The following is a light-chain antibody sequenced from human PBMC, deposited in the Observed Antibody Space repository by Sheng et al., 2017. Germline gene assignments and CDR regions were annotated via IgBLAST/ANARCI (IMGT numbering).Light chain of an antibody. J-gene: IGKJ2*03. CDR2: AAS. CDR3: QQSYSNPNS. Sequence: DIQMTQSPSSLSASVGDRVTITCRASQSISSYLNWYQQKPGKAPKLLIYAASSLQSGVPSRFSGSGSGTDFTITISSLQPEDFATYYCQQSYSNPNSFGQGTKLEIK. CDR1: QSISSY. V-gene: IGKV1-39*01.